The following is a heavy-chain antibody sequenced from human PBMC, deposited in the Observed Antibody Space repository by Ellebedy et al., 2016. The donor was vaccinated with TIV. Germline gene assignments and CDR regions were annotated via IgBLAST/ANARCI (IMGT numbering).Heavy chain of an antibody. CDR3: ARGSGWIIDY. J-gene: IGHJ4*02. Sequence: PGGSLRLSCTDSGFTVSSYWMQWVRQAPGKGLEWVANIKQDGSEESYLDSVKGRFTISRDNAKKSLYLQMNSLRGEDTAVYYCARGSGWIIDYWGQGTLVTVSS. CDR2: IKQDGSEE. D-gene: IGHD6-19*01. V-gene: IGHV3-7*04. CDR1: GFTVSSYW.